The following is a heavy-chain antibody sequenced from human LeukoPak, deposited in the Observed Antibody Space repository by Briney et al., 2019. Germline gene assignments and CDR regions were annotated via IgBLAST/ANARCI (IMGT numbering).Heavy chain of an antibody. V-gene: IGHV4-59*12. CDR3: AGIVLGEAAQFDF. CDR2: IYYSGST. Sequence: SETLSLTCTVSGGPLSSYYWSWIRQPPGKGLEWIGYIYYSGSTNYNPSLKSRVSISVDMSQNQFSLNLNSVTAADTAVYFCAGIVLGEAAQFDFWGQGTLVTVSS. CDR1: GGPLSSYY. J-gene: IGHJ4*02. D-gene: IGHD2-8*01.